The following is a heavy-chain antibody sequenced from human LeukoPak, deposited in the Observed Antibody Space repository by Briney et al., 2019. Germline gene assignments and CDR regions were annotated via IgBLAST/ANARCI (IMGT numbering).Heavy chain of an antibody. CDR2: VYSGGST. CDR1: GFTVSNYY. D-gene: IGHD3-10*01. CDR3: ARDRRGYYYGSGSYIRYYYMDV. J-gene: IGHJ6*03. V-gene: IGHV3-66*01. Sequence: PGGSLRLSCAASGFTVSNYYMNWVRQAPGKGLEWVSVVYSGGSTNYADSVRGRFTISRDNSKNTLYLQMNSLRAEDTALYYCARDRRGYYYGSGSYIRYYYMDVWGKGTTVTVSS.